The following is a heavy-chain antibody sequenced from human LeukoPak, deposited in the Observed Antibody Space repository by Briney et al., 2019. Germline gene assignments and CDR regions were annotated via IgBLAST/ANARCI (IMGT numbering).Heavy chain of an antibody. CDR2: ISYDGSNK. CDR1: GFTFSSYG. V-gene: IGHV3-30*18. Sequence: GRSLRLSCAASGFTFSSYGMHWVRQAPGKGLEWVAVISYDGSNKYYADSVKGRFTISRDNSKYTLYLQMNSLRAEDTAVYYCAKGHWGDYYDYWGQGTLVTVSS. CDR3: AKGHWGDYYDY. J-gene: IGHJ4*02. D-gene: IGHD3-16*01.